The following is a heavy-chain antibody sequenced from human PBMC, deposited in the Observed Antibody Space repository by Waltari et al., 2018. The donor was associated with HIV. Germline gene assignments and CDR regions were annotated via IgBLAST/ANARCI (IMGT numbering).Heavy chain of an antibody. V-gene: IGHV3-30*18. CDR3: AKDISANYYDSQGGWYYDL. CDR1: GFTFKTYG. D-gene: IGHD3-22*01. Sequence: QLQLVESGGGVVQPGRSLRLSCAASGFTFKTYGMHWVRLAPGKGLEWVAVISYDGSNKDYGDSVKGRFTISKDNSKSTLYLQMNSLRAEDTAVYYCAKDISANYYDSQGGWYYDLWGRGTLVTVSS. J-gene: IGHJ2*01. CDR2: ISYDGSNK.